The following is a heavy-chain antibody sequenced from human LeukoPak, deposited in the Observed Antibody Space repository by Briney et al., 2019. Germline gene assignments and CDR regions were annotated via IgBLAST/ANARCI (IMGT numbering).Heavy chain of an antibody. CDR1: GYTFTGYY. V-gene: IGHV1-2*02. J-gene: IGHJ6*03. CDR3: ARLGTMVRGVIDLGYYYMDV. D-gene: IGHD3-10*01. CDR2: INPNSGGT. Sequence: ASVKVSCKASGYTFTGYYIHWVRQAPGQGLEWMGWINPNSGGTNYAQKFQGRVTMTRDTSISTAYMELSRLRSDDTAVYYCARLGTMVRGVIDLGYYYMDVWGKGTTVTVSS.